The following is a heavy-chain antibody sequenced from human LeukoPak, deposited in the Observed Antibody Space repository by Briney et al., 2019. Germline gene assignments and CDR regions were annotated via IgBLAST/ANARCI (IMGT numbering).Heavy chain of an antibody. CDR3: ATYFYGEYGSYYFDY. Sequence: TASETLSLTCAVSGAFITNSHWWSWARQPPGKGLEWIGEIYHSGTTNYNPSLKSRVTMSVDKSKNQFSLKLSSVTAADTAVYYCATYFYGEYGSYYFDYWGQGTLVTVSS. CDR1: GAFITNSHW. D-gene: IGHD4-17*01. J-gene: IGHJ4*02. CDR2: IYHSGTT. V-gene: IGHV4-4*02.